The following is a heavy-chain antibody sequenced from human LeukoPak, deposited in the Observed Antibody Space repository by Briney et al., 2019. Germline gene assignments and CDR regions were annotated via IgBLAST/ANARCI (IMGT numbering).Heavy chain of an antibody. V-gene: IGHV3-23*01. CDR3: AKAIQRGIAAAGDDY. CDR1: GFTFSNYA. CDR2: ISGSGGST. Sequence: QPGGSLRLSCAASGFTFSNYAMSWVRQAPGKGLEWVSAISGSGGSTYYADSVKGRFTISRDNSKNTLYLQMNSLRAEDTAVYYCAKAIQRGIAAAGDDYWGQGTLVTVSS. J-gene: IGHJ4*02. D-gene: IGHD6-13*01.